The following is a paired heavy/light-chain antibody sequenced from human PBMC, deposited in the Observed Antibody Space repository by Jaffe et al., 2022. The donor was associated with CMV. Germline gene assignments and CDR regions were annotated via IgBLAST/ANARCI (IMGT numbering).Heavy chain of an antibody. D-gene: IGHD1-26*01. Sequence: QVQLQESGPGLVKPSGTLSLTCGVSGDSISRPKWWSWVRQSPGKGLEWIGEIYPSGSTNYNPSLKSRLTISIDKSRNQLSLILSSTTAADTAMYYCAREGYTVGGTSSYFDNWGQGALVTVSS. CDR1: GDSISRPKW. CDR2: IYPSGST. CDR3: AREGYTVGGTSSYFDN. J-gene: IGHJ4*02. V-gene: IGHV4-4*02.
Light chain of an antibody. CDR1: QNINSW. CDR3: QQYDSYPLT. Sequence: DIQMTQSPSTLSASVGDRVTITCRASQNINSWLAWYQQKPGKAPNLLMYKASTLESGVPSRFSGSGSGTEFTLTISSLQPDDSATYYCQQYDSYPLTFGGGTKVEI. CDR2: KAS. J-gene: IGKJ4*01. V-gene: IGKV1-5*03.